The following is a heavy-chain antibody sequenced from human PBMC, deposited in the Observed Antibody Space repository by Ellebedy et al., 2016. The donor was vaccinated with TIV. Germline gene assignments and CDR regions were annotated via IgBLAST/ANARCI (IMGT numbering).Heavy chain of an antibody. CDR3: ARERLIIDY. CDR1: GDSVSSDNAA. J-gene: IGHJ4*02. D-gene: IGHD3-16*01. V-gene: IGHV6-1*01. Sequence: SQTLSLTCGISGDSVSSDNAAWNWLRQSPSRGLEWLGRTYYRSRWYNNYAGSVGSRIPINADTSKNQFSLQLNSVTPEDTAVYYCARERLIIDYWGQGTVVTVSS. CDR2: TYYRSRWYN.